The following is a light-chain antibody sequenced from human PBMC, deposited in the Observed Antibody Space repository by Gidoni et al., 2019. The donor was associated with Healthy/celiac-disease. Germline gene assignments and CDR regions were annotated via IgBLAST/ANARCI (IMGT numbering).Light chain of an antibody. V-gene: IGKV4-1*01. CDR1: QSVLYSSNNKNY. J-gene: IGKJ2*01. CDR2: WAS. CDR3: QQYYSTPPMYT. Sequence: DIVMTQSPDSLAVSLGERATINCKSSQSVLYSSNNKNYLAWYQQKPGQPPKLLIYWASTRESGVPDRFSGSGSGTDFTLTISSLQAEDVAVYSCQQYYSTPPMYTFGPGTKLEIK.